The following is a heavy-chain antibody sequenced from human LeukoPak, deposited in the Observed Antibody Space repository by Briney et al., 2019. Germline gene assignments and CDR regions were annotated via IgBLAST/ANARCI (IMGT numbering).Heavy chain of an antibody. CDR1: GFTVSSNY. D-gene: IGHD3-22*01. Sequence: GGSLRLSCAASGFTVSSNYMSWVRQAPGKGPEWVSVIYSGGSTYYADSVKGRFTISRDNSKNTLYLQMNSLRAEDTAVYYCARIRTLYDSSGYAQYYFDYWGQGTLVTVSS. V-gene: IGHV3-53*01. J-gene: IGHJ4*02. CDR2: IYSGGST. CDR3: ARIRTLYDSSGYAQYYFDY.